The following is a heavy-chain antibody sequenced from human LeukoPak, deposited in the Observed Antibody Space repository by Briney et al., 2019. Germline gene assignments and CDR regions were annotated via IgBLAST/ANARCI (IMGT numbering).Heavy chain of an antibody. D-gene: IGHD3-16*01. Sequence: GGSLRLSCAASGFTFSSYAMHWVRQAPGKGLEWVAVISYDGGNKYYADSVKGRFTMSRDNSKNTLFLQMDSLRVEDTAVYYCAKDKIWGEDYFDYWGQGTLVTVSS. CDR2: ISYDGGNK. J-gene: IGHJ4*02. CDR3: AKDKIWGEDYFDY. V-gene: IGHV3-30-3*01. CDR1: GFTFSSYA.